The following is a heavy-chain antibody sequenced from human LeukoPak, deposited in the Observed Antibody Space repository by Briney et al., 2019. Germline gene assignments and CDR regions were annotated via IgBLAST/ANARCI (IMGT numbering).Heavy chain of an antibody. CDR3: AREGEEYYYDSSGYSFFDY. J-gene: IGHJ4*02. CDR2: IIPILGIA. Sequence: ASVKVSCKASGYTFTSYDINWVRQATGQGLEWMGRIIPILGIANYAQKFQGRVTITADKSTSTAYMELSSLRPEDTAVYYCAREGEEYYYDSSGYSFFDYWGQGTLVTVSS. V-gene: IGHV1-69*04. D-gene: IGHD3-22*01. CDR1: GYTFTSYD.